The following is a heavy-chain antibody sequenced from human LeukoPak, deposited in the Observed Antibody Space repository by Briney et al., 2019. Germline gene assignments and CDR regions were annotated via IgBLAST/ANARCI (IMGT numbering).Heavy chain of an antibody. CDR2: IIPILGVT. CDR3: ARDGVGHEYGFDY. J-gene: IGHJ4*02. D-gene: IGHD3-3*01. V-gene: IGHV1-69*04. Sequence: ASVKVSCKASGGTLSRNAITWVRQAPGQGLEWMGRIIPILGVTDYAQKFQGRVTITADKSTSTAYMELSGLRSEDTAVYYCARDGVGHEYGFDYWGQGTLVTVSS. CDR1: GGTLSRNA.